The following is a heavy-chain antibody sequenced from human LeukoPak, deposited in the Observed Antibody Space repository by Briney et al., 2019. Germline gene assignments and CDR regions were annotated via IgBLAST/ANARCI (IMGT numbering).Heavy chain of an antibody. J-gene: IGHJ4*02. V-gene: IGHV3-33*01. D-gene: IGHD6-19*01. CDR1: GLTFSSYG. CDR3: ARDIRYSSGSIDY. CDR2: IWYDGSNK. Sequence: GRSLRLSCAASGLTFSSYGMHWVRQAPGKGLEWVAVIWYDGSNKYYADSVKGRFTISRDNSKNTLYLQMNSLRAEDTAVYYCARDIRYSSGSIDYWGQGTLVTVSS.